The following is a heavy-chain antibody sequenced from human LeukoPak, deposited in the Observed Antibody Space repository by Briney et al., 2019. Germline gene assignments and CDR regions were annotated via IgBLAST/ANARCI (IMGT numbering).Heavy chain of an antibody. CDR1: GGSISSYY. D-gene: IGHD2-8*02. J-gene: IGHJ3*02. CDR2: IYHSGST. Sequence: SETLSLTCTVSGGSISSYYWSWIRQPPGKGLEWIGYIYHSGSTYYNPSLKSRVTISVDRSKNQFSLKLSSVTAADTAVYYCAREEGDVVYAPAFDIWGQGTMVTVSS. V-gene: IGHV4-59*12. CDR3: AREEGDVVYAPAFDI.